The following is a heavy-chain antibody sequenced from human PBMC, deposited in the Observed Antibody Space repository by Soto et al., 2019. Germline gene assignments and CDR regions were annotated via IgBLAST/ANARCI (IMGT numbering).Heavy chain of an antibody. CDR2: IYYSGST. V-gene: IGHV4-59*01. CDR1: GGSISSYY. J-gene: IGHJ4*02. D-gene: IGHD2-15*01. Sequence: SETLSLTCTVSGGSISSYYWSWIRQPPGKGLEWIGYIYYSGSTNYNPSLKSRVTISVDTSKNQFSLKLSSVTAADTAVYYCARDLRWFDYWGQGTLVTVSS. CDR3: ARDLRWFDY.